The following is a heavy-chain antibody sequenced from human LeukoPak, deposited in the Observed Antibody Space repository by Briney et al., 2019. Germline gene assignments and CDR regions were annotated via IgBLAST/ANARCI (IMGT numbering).Heavy chain of an antibody. CDR2: IWYDGSNK. V-gene: IGHV3-33*01. CDR1: GFTFSSYG. CDR3: ARVHGHCSSTSCLNKGGYYMDV. Sequence: GGSLRLSCAASGFTFSSYGMHWVRQAPGKGLEWVAVIWYDGSNKYYADSVKGRSTISRDNSKNTLYLQMNSLRAEDTAVYYCARVHGHCSSTSCLNKGGYYMDVWGKGTTVTVSS. J-gene: IGHJ6*03. D-gene: IGHD2-2*01.